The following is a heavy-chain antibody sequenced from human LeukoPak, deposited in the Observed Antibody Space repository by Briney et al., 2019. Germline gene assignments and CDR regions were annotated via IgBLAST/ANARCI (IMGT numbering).Heavy chain of an antibody. J-gene: IGHJ6*03. Sequence: GGSLRLSCAASGFTLSSYAMSWVRQAPGKGLEWVSAISVSGNTYHADSVKGRFTISRDSSKNTLYLQMNRLRAEDAAVYYCTTGGSGSYFYYYYYYMDVWGKGTTVTVSS. CDR1: GFTLSSYA. CDR3: TTGGSGSYFYYYYYYMDV. CDR2: ISVSGNT. V-gene: IGHV3-23*01. D-gene: IGHD1-26*01.